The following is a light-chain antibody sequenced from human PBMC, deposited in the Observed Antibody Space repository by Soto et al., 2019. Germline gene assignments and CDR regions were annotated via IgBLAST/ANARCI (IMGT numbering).Light chain of an antibody. J-gene: IGKJ1*01. CDR2: DAS. CDR3: QQYNSYPST. CDR1: QSTSSY. V-gene: IGKV1-5*01. Sequence: EIEMTQSPSTLSASLGERATITCRASQSTSSYLAWYQQKPGQAPKLLIYDASNLESGVPSRFRGSGSGTEFTLTISSLQPDDFATYYCQQYNSYPSTFGQGTKVDIK.